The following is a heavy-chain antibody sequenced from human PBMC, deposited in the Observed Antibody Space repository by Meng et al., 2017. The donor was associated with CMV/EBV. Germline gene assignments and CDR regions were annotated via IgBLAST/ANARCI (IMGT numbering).Heavy chain of an antibody. CDR1: FRNSD. CDR3: ARGGSDYDFWSGYSYWFDP. Sequence: FRNSDSNGVRQATGQGLEWMGWMNPNSGNTGYAQKFQGRATMTRNTSISTAYMELSSLRSEDTAVYYCARGGSDYDFWSGYSYWFDPWGQGTLVTSPQ. D-gene: IGHD3-3*01. CDR2: MNPNSGNT. J-gene: IGHJ5*02. V-gene: IGHV1-8*01.